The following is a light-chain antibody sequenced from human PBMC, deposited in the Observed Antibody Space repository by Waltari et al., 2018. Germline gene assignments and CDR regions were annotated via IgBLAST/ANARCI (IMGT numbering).Light chain of an antibody. CDR1: RGISNS. Sequence: DIQMTQSPSSLSASVGDRVIITCRASRGISNSLAWYQQKPGKAPNLLLYDASRLETGVPSRFSGSGSRTDYTLTISSLQPEDFATYYCQQCYGTPYTFGQGTKLEIK. CDR2: DAS. CDR3: QQCYGTPYT. J-gene: IGKJ2*01. V-gene: IGKV1-NL1*01.